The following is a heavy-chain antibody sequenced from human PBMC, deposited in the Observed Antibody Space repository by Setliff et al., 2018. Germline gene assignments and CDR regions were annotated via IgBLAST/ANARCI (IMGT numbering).Heavy chain of an antibody. CDR3: ARAASGNSKYYFDY. J-gene: IGHJ4*02. CDR2: MYQSGTT. CDR1: GYSISSGYY. Sequence: SETLPLTCTVSGYSISSGYYWGWIRQPPGKGLEWIGNMYQSGTTYYNAALQSRVTLSIDTSKNHFSLKVSSVTAADTAVYYCARAASGNSKYYFDYWGQGTLVTVSS. V-gene: IGHV4-38-2*02. D-gene: IGHD3-3*01.